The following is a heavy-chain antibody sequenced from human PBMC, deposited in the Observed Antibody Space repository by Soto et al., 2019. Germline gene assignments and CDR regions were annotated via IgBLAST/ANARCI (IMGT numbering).Heavy chain of an antibody. CDR3: ARDRWAYGMDV. Sequence: QVQLVQSGAEVKKPGASVKVSCKASGYTFTSYGISWLRQAPGQGLEWMGWISAYNGNTNYAQKLQGRVTMTTDTSTITADMELRSLRSDDTAVYYCARDRWAYGMDVWGQGTKVTVSS. CDR1: GYTFTSYG. V-gene: IGHV1-18*01. J-gene: IGHJ6*02. CDR2: ISAYNGNT.